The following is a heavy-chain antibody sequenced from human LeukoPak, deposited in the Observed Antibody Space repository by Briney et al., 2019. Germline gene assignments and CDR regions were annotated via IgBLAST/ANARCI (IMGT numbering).Heavy chain of an antibody. CDR1: GGSMSSGSSY. J-gene: IGHJ3*02. CDR2: IYYSGST. Sequence: ASETLSLTCTASGGSMSSGSSYWGWIRQPPGKGLEWIGTIYYSGSTYYNPSLKSRVTISADTSKNQFSLKLSSVTAADTAVYYCARIRGYSGYVDAFDIWGQGTMVTVFS. CDR3: ARIRGYSGYVDAFDI. V-gene: IGHV4-39*01. D-gene: IGHD5-12*01.